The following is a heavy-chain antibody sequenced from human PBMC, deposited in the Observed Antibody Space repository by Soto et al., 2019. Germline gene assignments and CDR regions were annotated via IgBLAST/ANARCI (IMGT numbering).Heavy chain of an antibody. CDR2: IIPIFGTA. D-gene: IGHD3-3*01. J-gene: IGHJ3*01. V-gene: IGHV1-69*13. CDR3: AREIFGVIISGGRDAFDL. Sequence: SVKVSCKAPGGTFSTYAISWVRQAPGQGLEWMGGIIPIFGTAKYAQKFQGRVTITADESTSTAYMELSSLRSEDTAVYYCAREIFGVIISGGRDAFDLWGQGTMVTVSS. CDR1: GGTFSTYA.